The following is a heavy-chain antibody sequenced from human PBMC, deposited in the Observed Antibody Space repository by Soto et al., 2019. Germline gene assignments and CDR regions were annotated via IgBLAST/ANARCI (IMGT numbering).Heavy chain of an antibody. V-gene: IGHV4-34*01. J-gene: IGHJ1*01. CDR3: ASNYEESSGYHQAEYFQH. D-gene: IGHD3-22*01. Sequence: SETLSLTCTVSGGSISSYYWNCIRQPPGKGLEWIGEINHSGSTNYNPSLKSRVTISVDTSKNQFSLKLSSVTAADTAVYYCASNYEESSGYHQAEYFQHWGQATRVNVAS. CDR1: GGSISSYY. CDR2: INHSGST.